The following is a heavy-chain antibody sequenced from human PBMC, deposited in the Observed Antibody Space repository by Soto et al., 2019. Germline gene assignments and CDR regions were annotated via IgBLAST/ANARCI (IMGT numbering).Heavy chain of an antibody. CDR2: ISSGSGTI. CDR1: AFTFSDYN. V-gene: IGHV3-48*02. J-gene: IGHJ5*02. CDR3: ERSVPYSNYAAS. D-gene: IGHD4-4*01. Sequence: GSLRLSCAASAFTFSDYNMNWVHQAPGKGLEWVSCISSGSGTIHYADSVKGRFTVSRDNAKNSLYLQMNSLRDEGTAVYYCERSVPYSNYAASWGQGPLVTASS.